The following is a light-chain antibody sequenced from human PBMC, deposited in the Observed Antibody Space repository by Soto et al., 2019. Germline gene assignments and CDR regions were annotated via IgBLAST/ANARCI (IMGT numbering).Light chain of an antibody. Sequence: EIVLTQSPATLSLSPGERATLSCRASQSINRHLAWYRQKPGQAPRLLIYDASKRATGIPARFSGSGSGTDFTLTISSLEPEDFAVYYCQQYGSSPTFGQGTKVDIK. CDR3: QQYGSSPT. V-gene: IGKV3-11*01. J-gene: IGKJ1*01. CDR1: QSINRH. CDR2: DAS.